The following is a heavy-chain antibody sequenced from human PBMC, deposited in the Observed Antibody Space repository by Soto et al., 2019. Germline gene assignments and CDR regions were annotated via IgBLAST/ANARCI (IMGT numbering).Heavy chain of an antibody. V-gene: IGHV4-39*01. CDR1: GGSISSSDFC. CDR3: ARQDILTGYRSHYFDY. D-gene: IGHD3-9*01. J-gene: IGHJ4*02. Sequence: PSETLSLTCSVTGGSISSSDFCWGWIRQPPGKGLEWIGSIYYSGSTYYNPSLKSRVTISVDTSKNQFSLKLSSVTAADTAVYYCARQDILTGYRSHYFDYWGQGTLVTVSS. CDR2: IYYSGST.